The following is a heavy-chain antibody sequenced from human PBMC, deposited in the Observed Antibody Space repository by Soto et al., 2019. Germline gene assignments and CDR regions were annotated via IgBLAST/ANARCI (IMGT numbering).Heavy chain of an antibody. V-gene: IGHV4-34*01. CDR2: INHSGST. CDR1: GGSFSGYY. Sequence: QVQLQQWGAGLLKPSETLSLTCAVYGGSFSGYYWSWIRQPPGKGLEWIGEINHSGSTNYNPSLKSRVTLSVDTSKNQFSLKLSSVTAADTAVYYCARGPRVYDYICGSYRYRSRFDYWGQGTLVTVSS. D-gene: IGHD3-16*02. J-gene: IGHJ4*02. CDR3: ARGPRVYDYICGSYRYRSRFDY.